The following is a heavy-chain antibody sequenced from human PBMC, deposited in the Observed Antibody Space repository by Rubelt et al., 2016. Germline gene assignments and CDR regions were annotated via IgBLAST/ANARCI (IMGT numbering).Heavy chain of an antibody. J-gene: IGHJ6*03. V-gene: IGHV4-31*03. CDR2: IYNSGST. CDR3: ARENDYYYYMDV. CDR1: GDSISRGGYY. Sequence: QVQLQESGPGLVKPSQTVSLTCTVSGDSISRGGYYWSWIRQHPGKGLEWIGYIYNSGSTYYNPSLKSRVTISADTSINQCSLRLSSVTAADTGVYYWARENDYYYYMDVWGKGTTVTVSS.